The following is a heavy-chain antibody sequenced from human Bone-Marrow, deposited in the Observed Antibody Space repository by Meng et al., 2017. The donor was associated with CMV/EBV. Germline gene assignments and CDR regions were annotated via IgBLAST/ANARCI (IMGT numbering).Heavy chain of an antibody. CDR3: AREGDEEYGDYPFPTN. Sequence: LESLSLTCTVPGGSISSSSYYWGWIRQPPGKGLEWIGSIYHSGSTYYNPSLKSRVTISVDTSKNQFSLKLSSVTAADTAVYYCAREGDEEYGDYPFPTNWGQGTLVTVSS. J-gene: IGHJ4*02. CDR1: GGSISSSSYY. D-gene: IGHD4-17*01. CDR2: IYHSGST. V-gene: IGHV4-39*07.